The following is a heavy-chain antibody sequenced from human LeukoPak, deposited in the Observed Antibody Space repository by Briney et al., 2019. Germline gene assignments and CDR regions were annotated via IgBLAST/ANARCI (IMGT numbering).Heavy chain of an antibody. CDR3: ARHGEVQLWLDY. Sequence: SGTLSLTCAVSGGSISSSHWWSWVRQPPGKGLEWIGEIYHSGRTDYNPSLKIRVTISVDKSKNQFSLRLSSVTAADTAVYYCARHGEVQLWLDYWGQGTLVTVSS. D-gene: IGHD5-18*01. V-gene: IGHV4-4*02. J-gene: IGHJ4*02. CDR1: GGSISSSHW. CDR2: IYHSGRT.